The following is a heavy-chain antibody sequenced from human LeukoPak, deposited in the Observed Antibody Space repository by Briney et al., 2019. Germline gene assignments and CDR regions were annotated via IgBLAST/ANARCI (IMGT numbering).Heavy chain of an antibody. CDR2: INPNSGGT. CDR3: ARSPIGLGFFDY. Sequence: EASVKVSCKASGYTFTGYFIHGVRQAPGQGLEWMGWINPNSGGTNYAQKVQGRVIMTRDTSINTAYMELSRLRSDDTAVYYCARSPIGLGFFDYWGQGTLVTVSS. CDR1: GYTFTGYF. J-gene: IGHJ4*02. D-gene: IGHD1-26*01. V-gene: IGHV1-2*02.